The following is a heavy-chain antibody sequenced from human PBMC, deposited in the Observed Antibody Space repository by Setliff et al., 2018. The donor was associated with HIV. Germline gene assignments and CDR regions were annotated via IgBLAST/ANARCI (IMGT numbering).Heavy chain of an antibody. CDR1: GSSIGADYY. J-gene: IGHJ6*03. Sequence: SETLSLTCTVSGSSIGADYYWDWIRQSPGKGLEWIGTVSHSGRTYYNSSLQSRVSISVDTSTNQFFLRLTSVTAADPAVYFCARDQSHISQSYDSMAVWGKGTTVTVSS. CDR2: VSHSGRT. CDR3: ARDQSHISQSYDSMAV. V-gene: IGHV4-38-2*02. D-gene: IGHD2-21*01.